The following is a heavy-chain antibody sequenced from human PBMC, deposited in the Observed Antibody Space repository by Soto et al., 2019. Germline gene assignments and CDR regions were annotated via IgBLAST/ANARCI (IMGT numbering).Heavy chain of an antibody. D-gene: IGHD3-22*01. CDR2: IYWNDDK. J-gene: IGHJ4*02. CDR1: GFSLINSGVG. CDR3: AHILPHSSGSIFDY. Sequence: ITLKESGHTLVKPTQTLTLTCTFSGFSLINSGVGVGWIRQPPGKALQWLELIYWNDDKRYSTSLKSRRTITKDTSKSQVGLTITNIDPLDTATYYCAHILPHSSGSIFDYWGQGTLVTVSS. V-gene: IGHV2-5*01.